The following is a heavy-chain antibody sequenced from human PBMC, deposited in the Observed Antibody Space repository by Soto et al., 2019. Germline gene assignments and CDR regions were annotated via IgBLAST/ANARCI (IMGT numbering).Heavy chain of an antibody. D-gene: IGHD5-18*01. CDR1: GYSFTSYW. J-gene: IGHJ4*02. V-gene: IGHV5-51*01. Sequence: PGESLKISCKGSGYSFTSYWIGWVRQMPGKGLEWMGIIYPGDSDTRYSPSFQGQVTISADKSISTAYLQWSSLKASDTAMYYCARVGDTAMVTHEPFGYWGQGTLVTVSS. CDR2: IYPGDSDT. CDR3: ARVGDTAMVTHEPFGY.